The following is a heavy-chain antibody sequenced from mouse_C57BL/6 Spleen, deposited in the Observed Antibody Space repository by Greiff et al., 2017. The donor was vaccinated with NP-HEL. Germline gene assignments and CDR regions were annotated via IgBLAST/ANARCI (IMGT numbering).Heavy chain of an antibody. Sequence: QVHVKQSGAELVRPGASVTLSCKASGYTFTDYEMHWVKQTPVHGLEWIGAIDPETGGTAYNQKFKGKAILTADKSSSTAYMELRSLTSEDSAVYYCTHYYYGSSYPYAMDYWGQGTSVTVSS. V-gene: IGHV1-15*01. CDR2: IDPETGGT. J-gene: IGHJ4*01. D-gene: IGHD1-1*01. CDR1: GYTFTDYE. CDR3: THYYYGSSYPYAMDY.